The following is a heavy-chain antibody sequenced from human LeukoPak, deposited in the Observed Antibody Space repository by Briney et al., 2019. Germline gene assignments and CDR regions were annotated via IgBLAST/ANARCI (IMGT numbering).Heavy chain of an antibody. CDR3: ARLISTDRTGHNWFDP. CDR2: INHSGST. CDR1: GGSYSGYY. J-gene: IGHJ5*02. Sequence: PSETLSLTCAVYGGSYSGYYWSWIRQPPGEGLEWIGEINHSGSTNYNPYLKSRVTISVDTSKNQFSLKLSSVTAADTAVYYCARLISTDRTGHNWFDPWGQGTLVTVFS. V-gene: IGHV4-34*01. D-gene: IGHD1-14*01.